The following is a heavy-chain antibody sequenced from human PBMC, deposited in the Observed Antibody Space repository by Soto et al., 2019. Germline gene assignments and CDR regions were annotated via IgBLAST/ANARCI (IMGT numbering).Heavy chain of an antibody. CDR2: INHSGST. J-gene: IGHJ4*02. CDR3: ARGRAGYYGSGSYLGY. D-gene: IGHD3-10*01. CDR1: GGSFSGYY. V-gene: IGHV4-34*01. Sequence: QVQLQQWGAGLLKPSETLSLTCAVYGGSFSGYYWSWIRQPPGKGLEWIGEINHSGSTNYNPSLKSRVTISVDTSKTQFSLKLISVTAADTAVYYCARGRAGYYGSGSYLGYWGQGTLVTVSS.